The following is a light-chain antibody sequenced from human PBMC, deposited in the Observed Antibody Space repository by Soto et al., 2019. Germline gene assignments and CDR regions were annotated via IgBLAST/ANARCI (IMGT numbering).Light chain of an antibody. CDR1: QSVSSSY. Sequence: EIVLTQSPGTLSLSPGERATLSCRASQSVSSSYLAWYQQKPGQAPRLLIYGASSRATVMPDRFSGSGSGTDFTLTISSLEPEGFAVYYCHQYVSVPLTFGGGTEVE. J-gene: IGKJ4*01. CDR2: GAS. CDR3: HQYVSVPLT. V-gene: IGKV3-20*01.